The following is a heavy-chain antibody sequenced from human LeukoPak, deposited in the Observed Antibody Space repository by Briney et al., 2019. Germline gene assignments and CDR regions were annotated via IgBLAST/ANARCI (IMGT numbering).Heavy chain of an antibody. D-gene: IGHD2-2*01. J-gene: IGHJ6*04. CDR1: GFHFCCFL. CDR2: LKQDGSEK. Sequence: GALRLFFSGLGFHFCCFLMSWGRPASREGVEWVAHLKQDGSEKYYVDSVKGRFTISRDNAKNSLYLQMNSLRAEDTAVYYCAREWAVPAASGLDVWGKGTTVTVSS. CDR3: AREWAVPAASGLDV. V-gene: IGHV3-7*01.